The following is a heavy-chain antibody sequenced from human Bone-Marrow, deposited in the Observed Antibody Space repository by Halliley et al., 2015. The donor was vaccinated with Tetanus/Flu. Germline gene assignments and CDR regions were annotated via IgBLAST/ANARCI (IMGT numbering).Heavy chain of an antibody. D-gene: IGHD1-1*01. Sequence: QLVQSGAEVKKPRESLKISCKASGYSFTAYWIGWVRHMPGEGLEWMGVVYPDDSDARYSPSFEGHITISADKSISTAFLQWNSLKASDTAIYYCARGGGNWDPFDYWGQGTLATVSS. CDR2: VYPDDSDA. CDR1: GYSFTAYW. CDR3: ARGGGNWDPFDY. J-gene: IGHJ4*02. V-gene: IGHV5-51*01.